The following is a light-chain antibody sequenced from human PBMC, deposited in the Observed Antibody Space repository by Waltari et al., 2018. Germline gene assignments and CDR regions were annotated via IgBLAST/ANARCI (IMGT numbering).Light chain of an antibody. CDR3: QQYYTYPRT. CDR1: QSVLYSSNNKNY. J-gene: IGKJ1*01. CDR2: WAS. Sequence: DIGMNQSPDSLAVSLGERATINCKSSQSVLYSSNNKNYLGWFQQKPGQHPKLLIYWASTRESGVPDRFSGSGSGTDFTLTISSLQAEDVAIYYCQQYYTYPRTFGQGTKEEIK. V-gene: IGKV4-1*01.